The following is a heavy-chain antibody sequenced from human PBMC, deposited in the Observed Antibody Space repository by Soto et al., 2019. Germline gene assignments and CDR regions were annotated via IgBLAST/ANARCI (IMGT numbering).Heavy chain of an antibody. CDR1: GFTFSTYW. CDR3: ARDWTTAGPSSFDF. CDR2: IDNGGTIT. Sequence: GGSLRLSCAASGFTFSTYWMHWVRQVPGKGLVWVSRIDNGGTITNYADSVKGRFTISRDNAKNTLYLQMNSLRAEDTAMYYCARDWTTAGPSSFDFWGQGTLVTVSS. D-gene: IGHD6-13*01. J-gene: IGHJ4*02. V-gene: IGHV3-74*01.